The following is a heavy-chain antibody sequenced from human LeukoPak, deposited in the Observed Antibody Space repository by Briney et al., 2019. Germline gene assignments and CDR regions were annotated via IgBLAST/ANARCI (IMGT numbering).Heavy chain of an antibody. Sequence: ASVKVSCKASGYTFTGYYMHWVRQAPGQGLEWMGWINPNSGGTNYAQKFQGRVTMTRDTSISTAYMELSRPRSDDTAVYYCARAYYGSGSSRDDYWGQGTLVTVSS. V-gene: IGHV1-2*02. CDR1: GYTFTGYY. J-gene: IGHJ4*02. CDR2: INPNSGGT. CDR3: ARAYYGSGSSRDDY. D-gene: IGHD3-10*01.